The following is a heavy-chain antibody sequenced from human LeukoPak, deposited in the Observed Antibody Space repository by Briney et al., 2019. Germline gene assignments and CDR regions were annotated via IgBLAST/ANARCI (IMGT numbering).Heavy chain of an antibody. D-gene: IGHD3-10*01. CDR1: GYTFTGYY. J-gene: IGHJ4*02. CDR3: ARVPPRHYGSGSYYGFDY. Sequence: ASVKVSCKASGYTFTGYYMHWVRQAPGQGLEWMGWINPNSGGTNYAQKFQGRVTMTRDTSISTAYMELSSLRSEDTAVYYCARVPPRHYGSGSYYGFDYRGQGTLVTVSS. V-gene: IGHV1-2*02. CDR2: INPNSGGT.